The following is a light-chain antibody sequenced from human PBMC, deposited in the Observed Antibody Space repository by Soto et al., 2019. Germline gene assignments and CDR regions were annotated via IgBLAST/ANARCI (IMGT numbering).Light chain of an antibody. CDR3: QQYDGSLFT. J-gene: IGKJ3*01. Sequence: EIVLTQSPVTLSLSPGERATLSCRASQSVRTYLAWYQVKPGQAPRLLIYDASRRASGVPARFSGSGSGTDFTLTITRLEPEDFAVYYCQQYDGSLFTFGPGTKVDNK. CDR2: DAS. CDR1: QSVRTY. V-gene: IGKV3-20*01.